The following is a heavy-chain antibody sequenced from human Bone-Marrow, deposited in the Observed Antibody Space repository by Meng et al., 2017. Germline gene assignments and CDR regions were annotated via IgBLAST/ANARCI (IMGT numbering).Heavy chain of an antibody. CDR2: IYYSGST. Sequence: SETLSLTCTVSGGSISSSSYYWGWIRQPPGKGLEWIGSIYYSGSTYYNPSLKSRVTISVDTSKNQFSLKLSSVTAADTAVYYCARDLKKAGIQLWFRVSAFDIWGQGTMVTVSS. V-gene: IGHV4-39*07. J-gene: IGHJ3*02. CDR3: ARDLKKAGIQLWFRVSAFDI. CDR1: GGSISSSSYY. D-gene: IGHD5-18*01.